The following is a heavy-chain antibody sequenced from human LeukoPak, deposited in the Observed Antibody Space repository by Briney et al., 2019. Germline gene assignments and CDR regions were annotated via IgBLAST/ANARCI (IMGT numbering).Heavy chain of an antibody. Sequence: ASVTVSCKASGYTFTSNYIHWVRQAPGQGLEWMGMIYPRDGSTSYAQKFQGRVTMTTDTSTSTAYMELRSLRSDDTAVYYCARDSCSSTTCYLGDYWGQGTLVTVSS. CDR1: GYTFTSNY. CDR3: ARDSCSSTTCYLGDY. J-gene: IGHJ4*02. V-gene: IGHV1-46*01. D-gene: IGHD2-2*01. CDR2: IYPRDGST.